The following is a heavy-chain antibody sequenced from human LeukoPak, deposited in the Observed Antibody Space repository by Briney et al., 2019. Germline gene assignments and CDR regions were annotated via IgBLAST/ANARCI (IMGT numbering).Heavy chain of an antibody. CDR1: GLTFSSYS. CDR2: ISSSSSYI. V-gene: IGHV3-21*01. Sequence: PWGSLRLSCAASGLTFSSYSMNWVRQAPGKGLEWVSSISSSSSYIYYADSVKGRFTISRDNAKNSLYLQMNSLRAEDTAVYYCARDQLNTAMTRPADYWGQGTLVTVSS. D-gene: IGHD5-18*01. CDR3: ARDQLNTAMTRPADY. J-gene: IGHJ4*02.